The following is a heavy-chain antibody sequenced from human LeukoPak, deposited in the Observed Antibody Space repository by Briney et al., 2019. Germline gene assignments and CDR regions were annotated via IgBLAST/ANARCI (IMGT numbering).Heavy chain of an antibody. D-gene: IGHD2-21*01. V-gene: IGHV1-2*02. CDR1: GYIFSDYY. CDR2: ISRYSGAT. CDR3: VSWAGGNSDVASFDY. J-gene: IGHJ4*02. Sequence: EASVKVSFKASGYIFSDYYTHWVRQAPGRGFEWMGWISRYSGATKLAQKFQGRVTLTRDTSISTAYVELSNLASDDTGAYYCVSWAGGNSDVASFDYWGQGTLVIVSS.